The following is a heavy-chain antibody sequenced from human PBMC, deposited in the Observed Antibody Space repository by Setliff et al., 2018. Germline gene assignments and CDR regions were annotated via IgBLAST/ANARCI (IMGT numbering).Heavy chain of an antibody. Sequence: SETLSLTCTLSGVSFSSGGYYWNWIRQPPGKGLEWIGEINHSGNTNYNPSLKSRVTISVDTSKNQISLKLSSVTAADTAVYYCARGHPPSDSSGYYYAYWGQGTLVTVS. CDR1: GVSFSSGGYY. D-gene: IGHD3-22*01. CDR2: INHSGNT. CDR3: ARGHPPSDSSGYYYAY. J-gene: IGHJ4*02. V-gene: IGHV4-34*01.